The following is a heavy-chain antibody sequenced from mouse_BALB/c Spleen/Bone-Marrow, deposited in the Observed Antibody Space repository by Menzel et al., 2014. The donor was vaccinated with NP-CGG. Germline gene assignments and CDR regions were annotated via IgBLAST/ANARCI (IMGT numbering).Heavy chain of an antibody. CDR3: ARLGNYGAMDY. D-gene: IGHD2-1*01. CDR1: GFDFSRYW. J-gene: IGHJ4*01. V-gene: IGHV4-1*02. Sequence: EVMLVESGGGLVQPGGSLKLSCAASGFDFSRYWMSWVRQAPGKGLEWIGEINPDSSTINYTPSLKDKLIISRDNAKNTLYLQMSKVRSEDTALYYCARLGNYGAMDYWGQGTSVTGSS. CDR2: INPDSSTI.